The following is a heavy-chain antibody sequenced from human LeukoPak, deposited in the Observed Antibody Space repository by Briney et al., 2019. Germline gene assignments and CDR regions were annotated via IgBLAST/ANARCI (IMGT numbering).Heavy chain of an antibody. V-gene: IGHV3-23*01. CDR2: ISGSGGST. Sequence: GGSLRLSCAASGFTFGSYDMSWVRQAPGKGLEWVSAISGSGGSTYYADSVKGRFTISRDNSKNTLYLQMNSLRAEDTAVYYCARTRTLWSHFDSWGQGTLVTVSS. J-gene: IGHJ4*02. CDR1: GFTFGSYD. D-gene: IGHD3-10*01. CDR3: ARTRTLWSHFDS.